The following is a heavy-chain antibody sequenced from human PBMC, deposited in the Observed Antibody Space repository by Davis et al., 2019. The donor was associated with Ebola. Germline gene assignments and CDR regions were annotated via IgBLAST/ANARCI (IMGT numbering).Heavy chain of an antibody. V-gene: IGHV5-51*01. Sequence: PGGSLRLSCKGSGYSFTSYWIGWVRQMPGKGLEWMGIIYPGDSDTRYSPSFQGQVTISADKSISTAYLQWSSLKASDTAMYYCAYSLGDGYNPNWFDPWGQGTLVTVSS. CDR1: GYSFTSYW. D-gene: IGHD5-24*01. CDR2: IYPGDSDT. J-gene: IGHJ5*02. CDR3: AYSLGDGYNPNWFDP.